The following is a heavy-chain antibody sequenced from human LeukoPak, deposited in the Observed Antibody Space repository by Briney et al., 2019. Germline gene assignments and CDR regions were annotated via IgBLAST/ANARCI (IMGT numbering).Heavy chain of an antibody. CDR1: GYTFTSYD. V-gene: IGHV1-8*01. Sequence: GASVKVSCKASGYTFTSYDINWVRQATGQGLEWMGWMNPNSGNTGYAQKFQGRVTMTRNTSISTAYMELSSLRSEDTAVYYCATPKPDYDFWSGLGLYYYYGMDVWGQGTTVTVSS. D-gene: IGHD3-3*01. CDR3: ATPKPDYDFWSGLGLYYYYGMDV. CDR2: MNPNSGNT. J-gene: IGHJ6*02.